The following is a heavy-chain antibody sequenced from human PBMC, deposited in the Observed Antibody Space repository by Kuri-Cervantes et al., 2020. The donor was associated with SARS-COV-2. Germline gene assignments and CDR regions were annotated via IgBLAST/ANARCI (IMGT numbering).Heavy chain of an antibody. Sequence: CAVHGGSFSGYHWSWIRQPPGKGLEWIGEINHIGSSDYNPSLKSRVTISVDTSKNQFSLKLSSVTAADTAVYYCAGDIVVVPAAIGNDAFDIWGQGTMVTVSS. V-gene: IGHV4-34*01. CDR2: INHIGSS. CDR3: AGDIVVVPAAIGNDAFDI. CDR1: GGSFSGYH. J-gene: IGHJ3*02. D-gene: IGHD2-2*01.